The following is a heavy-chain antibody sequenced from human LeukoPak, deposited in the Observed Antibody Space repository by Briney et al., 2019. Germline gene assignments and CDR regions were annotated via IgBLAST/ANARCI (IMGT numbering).Heavy chain of an antibody. CDR3: ARVCSSGRCLDY. CDR1: GYSISSNYY. J-gene: IGHJ4*02. Sequence: PSETLSLTCSVSGYSISSNYYWAWMRQPPGKGLEWIGTINHSGSTYFNPFLKSRVSVSVDTSKTQVSLRLSSVTVADTAVYYCARVCSSGRCLDYWGQGTLVTVSS. V-gene: IGHV4-38-2*02. D-gene: IGHD2-2*01. CDR2: INHSGST.